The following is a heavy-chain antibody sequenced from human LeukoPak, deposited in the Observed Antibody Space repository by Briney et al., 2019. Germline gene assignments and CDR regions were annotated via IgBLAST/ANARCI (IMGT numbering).Heavy chain of an antibody. Sequence: PGGSLRLSCAASGFTFSSYAMSWFRKAPGKGLGWVSAISGSGGSTYYADSVKGRFTISRNDSKNTLYLQMNSLRAEDTAVYYCAKLGWQQLGFDYWGQGTLVTVSS. CDR1: GFTFSSYA. CDR2: ISGSGGST. V-gene: IGHV3-23*01. D-gene: IGHD6-13*01. CDR3: AKLGWQQLGFDY. J-gene: IGHJ4*02.